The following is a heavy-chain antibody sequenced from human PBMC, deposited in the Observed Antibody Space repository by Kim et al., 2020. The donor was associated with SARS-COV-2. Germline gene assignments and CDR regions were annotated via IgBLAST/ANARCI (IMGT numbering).Heavy chain of an antibody. J-gene: IGHJ4*02. V-gene: IGHV4-30-2*01. CDR3: ARAVVGSGGYYYDSSGYHFDY. CDR2: IYHSGST. CDR1: GGSISSGGYS. D-gene: IGHD3-22*01. Sequence: SETLSLTCAVSGGSISSGGYSWSWIRQPPGKGLEWIGYIYHSGSTYYNPSLKSRVTISVDRSKNQFSLKLSSVTAADTAVYYCARAVVGSGGYYYDSSGYHFDYWGQGTLVTVSS.